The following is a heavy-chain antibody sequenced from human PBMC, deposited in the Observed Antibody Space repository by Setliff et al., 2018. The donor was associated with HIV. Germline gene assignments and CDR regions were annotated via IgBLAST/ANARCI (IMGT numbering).Heavy chain of an antibody. D-gene: IGHD6-6*01. CDR3: AKEPKLGGIAAPFDY. J-gene: IGHJ4*02. CDR2: MSYDGNNK. Sequence: LRLSCAASGFIFSSYAMHWVRQAPGKGLEWVAVMSYDGNNKYYADSVKGRFTLSRDNSKNTLFLQMNSLRVEDTAVYYCAKEPKLGGIAAPFDYWGQGTLVTVSS. V-gene: IGHV3-30*07. CDR1: GFIFSSYA.